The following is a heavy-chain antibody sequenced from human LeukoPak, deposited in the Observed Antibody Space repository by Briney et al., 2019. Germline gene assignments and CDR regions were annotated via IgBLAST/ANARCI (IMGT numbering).Heavy chain of an antibody. D-gene: IGHD3-22*01. V-gene: IGHV4-39*01. CDR3: ARHPYDSSGYYWAGGDY. CDR1: GDITHY. CDR2: IYFSGSV. Sequence: SETLSLTCTVSGDITHYWGWIRQPPGKGLECIGSIYFSGSVYYNPSLRSRVTISLDTSKKQLSLELNSVTAADTAVYYCARHPYDSSGYYWAGGDYWGQGTLVTVSS. J-gene: IGHJ4*02.